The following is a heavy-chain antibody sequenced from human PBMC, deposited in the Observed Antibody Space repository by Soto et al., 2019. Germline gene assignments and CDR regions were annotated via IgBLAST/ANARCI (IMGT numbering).Heavy chain of an antibody. V-gene: IGHV4-39*01. Sequence: SETLSLTCTVSGGSISSSSYYWGWIRQPPGKGLEWIGSIYYSGITYYNPSLKSRVTISVDTSKNQFSLKLSCVTAADTAVYYCATHPPRITMVRGAIDYWGQGTLVTVSS. CDR1: GGSISSSSYY. CDR3: ATHPPRITMVRGAIDY. CDR2: IYYSGIT. D-gene: IGHD3-10*01. J-gene: IGHJ4*02.